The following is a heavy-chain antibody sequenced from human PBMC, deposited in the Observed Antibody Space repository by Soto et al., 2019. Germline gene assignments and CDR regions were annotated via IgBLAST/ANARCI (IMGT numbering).Heavy chain of an antibody. J-gene: IGHJ4*02. CDR2: VYHSGST. V-gene: IGHV4-4*02. D-gene: IGHD2-8*01. Sequence: SETLSLTCAVAGGSISNSNWWSRVRQPPGKGLEWIGEVYHSGSTNYNPSFKSRVAMSVDKSKNQFSLKLNSVTAMYYCARIPLMVYAFSPPPRYFDYWGQGTLVTVSS. CDR1: GGSISNSNW. CDR3: LMVYAFSPPPRYFDY.